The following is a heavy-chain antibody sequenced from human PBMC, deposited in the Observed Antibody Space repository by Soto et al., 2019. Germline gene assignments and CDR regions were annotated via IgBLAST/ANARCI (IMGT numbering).Heavy chain of an antibody. CDR3: NGRGGDSSQDN. J-gene: IGHJ4*02. CDR1: GFNFTGSA. V-gene: IGHV3-73*01. D-gene: IGHD4-17*01. CDR2: IRGRAKSYAT. Sequence: EVQLVESGGGLVQPGGSLKLSCAGFGFNFTGSALHWVRQGSGKGLEWVGRIRGRAKSYATSYATSVKCRFFIARDDSKNTAYLQMNSLKDEDTGLYYCNGRGGDSSQDNWGQVTLVTVSS.